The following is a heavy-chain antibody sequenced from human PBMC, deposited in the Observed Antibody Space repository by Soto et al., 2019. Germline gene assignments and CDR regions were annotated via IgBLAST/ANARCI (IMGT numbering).Heavy chain of an antibody. CDR2: IIPIYGTS. J-gene: IGHJ5*02. CDR3: ARDLGGCSAGSCRYNWFDL. CDR1: GGTFSDYA. Sequence: QVQLVQSGAEVKKPGSSVKISCKAPGGTFSDYAISWVRQAPGQGLEWMGGIIPIYGTSNYAQKFNDRVTLSADTSTSTAYMDLSSLRPEDTAVYYCARDLGGCSAGSCRYNWFDLWGQGTLVTVSS. V-gene: IGHV1-69*06. D-gene: IGHD2-15*01.